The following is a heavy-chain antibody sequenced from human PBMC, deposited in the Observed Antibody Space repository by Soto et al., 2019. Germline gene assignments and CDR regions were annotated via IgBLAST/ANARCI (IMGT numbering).Heavy chain of an antibody. CDR2: IIPVLDKA. Sequence: QVQLVQSGAEVKKPGSSVKVSCKTSGGTFSTYTLSWVRQAAGQGLEWMGRIIPVLDKANYAQKFQGRVTIAADRSRSTAYMELSSLTSEDTAIYYCARGATGGDWAVHYWGLGTLVSVSS. V-gene: IGHV1-69*02. J-gene: IGHJ4*02. D-gene: IGHD2-21*01. CDR1: GGTFSTYT. CDR3: ARGATGGDWAVHY.